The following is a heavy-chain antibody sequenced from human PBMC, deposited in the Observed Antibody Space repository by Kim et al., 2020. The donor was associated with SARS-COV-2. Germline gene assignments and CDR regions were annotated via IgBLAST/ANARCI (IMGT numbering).Heavy chain of an antibody. CDR2: ISSSSSYI. CDR1: GFTFSSYS. D-gene: IGHD6-13*01. CDR3: ASDTGYSSSWTAGGGDYFDY. V-gene: IGHV3-21*01. Sequence: GGSLRLSCAASGFTFSSYSMNWVRQAPGKGLEWVSSISSSSSYIYYADSVKGRFTTSRDNAKNSLYLQMNSLRAEDTPVYYCASDTGYSSSWTAGGGDYFDYWGQGTLVTVSS. J-gene: IGHJ4*02.